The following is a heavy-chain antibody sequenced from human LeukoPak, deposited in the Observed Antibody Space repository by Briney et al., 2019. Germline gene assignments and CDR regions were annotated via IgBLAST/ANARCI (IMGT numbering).Heavy chain of an antibody. Sequence: SVKVSCKASGGTFSSYAISCVRQAPGQGLEWMGGIIPIFGTANYAQKFQGRVTITADESTSTAYMELSSLRSEDTAVYYCARDAGGGYENAFDIWGQGTMVTVSS. V-gene: IGHV1-69*13. D-gene: IGHD5-12*01. CDR3: ARDAGGGYENAFDI. CDR1: GGTFSSYA. CDR2: IIPIFGTA. J-gene: IGHJ3*02.